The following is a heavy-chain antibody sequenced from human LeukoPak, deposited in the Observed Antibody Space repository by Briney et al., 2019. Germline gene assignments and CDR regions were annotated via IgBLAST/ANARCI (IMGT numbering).Heavy chain of an antibody. J-gene: IGHJ3*02. CDR2: ISSSGSTI. Sequence: PGGSLRLSCAASGFTFSSYEMNWVRQAPGKGLEGVSYISSSGSTIYYADSVKGRFTISRDNAKNSLYLQMNSLRAEDTAVYYCVRDGGSAWYINGDEAFDIWGQGTMVTVSS. V-gene: IGHV3-48*03. D-gene: IGHD6-19*01. CDR1: GFTFSSYE. CDR3: VRDGGSAWYINGDEAFDI.